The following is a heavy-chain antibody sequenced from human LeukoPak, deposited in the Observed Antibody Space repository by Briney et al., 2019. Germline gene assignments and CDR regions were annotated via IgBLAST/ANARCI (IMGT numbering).Heavy chain of an antibody. J-gene: IGHJ4*02. V-gene: IGHV4-4*02. D-gene: IGHD6-6*01. Sequence: SGTLSLTCAVSGGSISSSNWWSWVRQPPGKGLEWIGEIYHSGSTNYNPSLKSRVTISVDTSKNQFSLELSSVTAADTAVYYCAREVSSSSFDYWGQGTLVTVSS. CDR1: GGSISSSNW. CDR3: AREVSSSSFDY. CDR2: IYHSGST.